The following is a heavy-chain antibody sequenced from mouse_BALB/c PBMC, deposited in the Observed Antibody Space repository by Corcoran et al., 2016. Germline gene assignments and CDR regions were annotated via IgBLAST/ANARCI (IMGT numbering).Heavy chain of an antibody. CDR2: ILPGSGST. D-gene: IGHD4-1*01. J-gene: IGHJ2*01. CDR3: ASQDWYFDY. CDR1: GYTFSSYW. V-gene: IGHV1-9*01. Sequence: QVQLQQSGAELMKPGASVKISCKATGYTFSSYWIEWVKQRPGHGLEWIGEILPGSGSTNYNEKFKGKATFTADTSSNTAYMQLSSLTSEDSAVYYRASQDWYFDYWGQGTTLTVSS.